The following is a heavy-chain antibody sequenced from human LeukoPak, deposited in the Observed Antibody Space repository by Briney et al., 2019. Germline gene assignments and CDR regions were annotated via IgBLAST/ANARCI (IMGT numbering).Heavy chain of an antibody. Sequence: PGGSLRLSCAASGFTFSNYEMNWVRQAPGKGLEWVSSISSSSSYIYYADSVKGRFTISRDNAKKSLYLQMNSLRAEDTAVYYCARSLFDYWGQGTLVTVFS. V-gene: IGHV3-21*01. CDR2: ISSSSSYI. CDR1: GFTFSNYE. CDR3: ARSLFDY. J-gene: IGHJ4*02.